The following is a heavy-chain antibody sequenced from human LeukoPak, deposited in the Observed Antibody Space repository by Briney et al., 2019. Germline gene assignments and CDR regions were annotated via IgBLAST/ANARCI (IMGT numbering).Heavy chain of an antibody. CDR2: ISFTTSYI. J-gene: IGHJ4*02. CDR1: GFTFSNYP. D-gene: IGHD5-24*01. Sequence: PGGSLRLSCAASGFTFSNYPMNWVRQAPGKGLEWVSSISFTTSYIYYADSVKGRFTISRDNAKNSLYLEMNSLRAEDTAVYYCARGRGGYYFDYWGQGTLVTVSS. CDR3: ARGRGGYYFDY. V-gene: IGHV3-21*01.